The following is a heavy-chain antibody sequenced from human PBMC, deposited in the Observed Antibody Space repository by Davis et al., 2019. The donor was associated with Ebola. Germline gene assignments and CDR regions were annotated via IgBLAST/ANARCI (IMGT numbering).Heavy chain of an antibody. CDR3: VRDDEARPNACDL. CDR2: ISADGNTK. Sequence: GESLKISCAASGFTFSTFTVHWVRQAPGKGLEWVTVISADGNTKKYADTVTGRFTISRDNSKDTLYLQVDSLRAEDTAVYYCVRDDEARPNACDLWGQGTVVTVSS. CDR1: GFTFSTFT. J-gene: IGHJ3*01. V-gene: IGHV3-30*04.